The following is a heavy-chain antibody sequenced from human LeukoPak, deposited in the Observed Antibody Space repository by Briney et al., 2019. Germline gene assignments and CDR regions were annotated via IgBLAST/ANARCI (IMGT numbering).Heavy chain of an antibody. CDR2: IYYSGST. Sequence: PSETLSLTCTVSGGSISSSSYYWGWIRQPPGKGLEWIGSIYYSGSTYYNPSLKSRVTISVDTSKNQFSLKLSSVTAADTAVYYCARDWYSSGYWGQGTLVTVSS. V-gene: IGHV4-39*07. CDR3: ARDWYSSGY. D-gene: IGHD6-25*01. J-gene: IGHJ4*02. CDR1: GGSISSSSYY.